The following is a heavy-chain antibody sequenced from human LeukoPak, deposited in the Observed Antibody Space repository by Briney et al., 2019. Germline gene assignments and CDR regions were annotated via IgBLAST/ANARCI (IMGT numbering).Heavy chain of an antibody. CDR3: ARGRDGYNLVDAFDI. V-gene: IGHV3-21*01. CDR1: GFTFSSYT. D-gene: IGHD5-24*01. J-gene: IGHJ3*02. Sequence: GGSLRLSCAASGFTFSSYTMNCVRQAPGKGLEWVSSISTSSIYIYYADSLKGRFTISRDNARKSLYLQMNSLRAEDTAVYYCARGRDGYNLVDAFDIWGQGTMVTVSS. CDR2: ISTSSIYI.